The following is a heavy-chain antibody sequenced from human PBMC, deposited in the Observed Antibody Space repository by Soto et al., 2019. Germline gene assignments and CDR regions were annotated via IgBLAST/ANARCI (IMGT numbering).Heavy chain of an antibody. D-gene: IGHD1-1*01. CDR3: ASLQLRPPAAYYYYGMDV. CDR1: GGSISSGDYY. CDR2: IYYSGST. J-gene: IGHJ6*02. V-gene: IGHV4-30-4*01. Sequence: QVQLQESGPGLVKPSQTLSLTCTVSGGSISSGDYYWSWIRQPPGKGLEWIGYIYYSGSTYYNPSLKSRVTISVDTSKNQFSLKLSSVTAADTAVYYCASLQLRPPAAYYYYGMDVWGQGTTVTVSS.